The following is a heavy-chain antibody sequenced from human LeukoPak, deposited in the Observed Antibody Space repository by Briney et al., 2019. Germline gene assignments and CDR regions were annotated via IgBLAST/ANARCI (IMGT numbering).Heavy chain of an antibody. CDR2: ISWNSGSI. V-gene: IGHV3-9*01. J-gene: IGHJ4*02. Sequence: PGGSLRLSCAASGFTFDDYAMHWVRQAPGKGLEWVSGISWNSGSIGYADSVKGRFTISRDNAKNSLYLQMNSLRAEDTALYYCAKDRYSSGYSYFDYWGQGTLVTVSS. CDR1: GFTFDDYA. CDR3: AKDRYSSGYSYFDY. D-gene: IGHD3-22*01.